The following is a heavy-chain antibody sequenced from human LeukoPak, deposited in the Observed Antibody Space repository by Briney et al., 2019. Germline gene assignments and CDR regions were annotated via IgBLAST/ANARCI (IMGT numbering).Heavy chain of an antibody. V-gene: IGHV5-51*01. CDR1: GYTFTSYW. CDR3: AREYYFDY. CDR2: IYPGDSDT. Sequence: ASVKVSCKASGYTFTSYWIGWVRQMPGEGLEWMGIIYPGDSDTRYSPSFQGQVTISADKSISTAYLQWSSLKASDTAMYYCAREYYFDYWGQGTLVTVSS. J-gene: IGHJ4*02.